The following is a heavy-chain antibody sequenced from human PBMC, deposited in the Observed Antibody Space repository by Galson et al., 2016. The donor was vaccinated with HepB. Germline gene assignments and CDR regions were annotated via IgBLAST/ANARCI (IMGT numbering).Heavy chain of an antibody. CDR3: AKGGAVRGLIDY. CDR1: GFTFDDYT. CDR2: LTWDGGST. J-gene: IGHJ4*02. D-gene: IGHD3-16*01. V-gene: IGHV3-43*01. Sequence: SLRLSCAASGFTFDDYTMHWVRQAPGKGLEWVSLLTWDGGSTYYADSVKGRFTISRDNSKNSLSLQMKSLRTEDTALYYCAKGGAVRGLIDYWGPGTLVTVS.